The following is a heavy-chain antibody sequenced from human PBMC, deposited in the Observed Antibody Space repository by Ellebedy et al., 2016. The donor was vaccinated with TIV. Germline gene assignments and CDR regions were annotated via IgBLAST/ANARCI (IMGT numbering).Heavy chain of an antibody. CDR1: GYTFTSYG. V-gene: IGHV1-18*01. Sequence: ASVKVSCXASGYTFTSYGISWVRQAPGQGLEWMGWISAYNGNTNYAQKLQGRVTMTTDTSTSTAYMELRSLRSDDTAVYYCARDTTSDGDSPYFDYWGQGTLVTVSS. CDR2: ISAYNGNT. CDR3: ARDTTSDGDSPYFDY. D-gene: IGHD4-17*01. J-gene: IGHJ4*02.